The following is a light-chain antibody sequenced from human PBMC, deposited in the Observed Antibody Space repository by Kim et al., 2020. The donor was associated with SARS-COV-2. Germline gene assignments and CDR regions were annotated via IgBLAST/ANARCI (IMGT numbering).Light chain of an antibody. CDR1: QSVSNSY. CDR2: GAS. V-gene: IGKV3-20*01. J-gene: IGKJ1*01. Sequence: EIVLTQSPGTLSLSPGERATHSCRASQSVSNSYLAWYQQKPGQAPRLLIYGASSRATGIPDRFSGSESGTDFTLTISRLEPEDFAVYYCHQYGSSWTFGQGTTVDIK. CDR3: HQYGSSWT.